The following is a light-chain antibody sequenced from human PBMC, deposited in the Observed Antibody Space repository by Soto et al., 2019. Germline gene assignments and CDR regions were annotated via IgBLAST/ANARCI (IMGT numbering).Light chain of an antibody. V-gene: IGKV3-15*01. J-gene: IGKJ4*01. CDR3: QQYNNWPLT. Sequence: EIVMTQSPATLSVSPGERATLSCWASQSVSSNLAWYQQKPGQAPRLLIYGASTRATGIPARFSGSGSGTEFTLTISSLQSEDFAVYYCQQYNNWPLTFGGGTKVDSK. CDR2: GAS. CDR1: QSVSSN.